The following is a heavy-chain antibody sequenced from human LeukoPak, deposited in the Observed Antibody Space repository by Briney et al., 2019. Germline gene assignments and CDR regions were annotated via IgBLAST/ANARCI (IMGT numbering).Heavy chain of an antibody. CDR3: ARDYGDYGGVDY. CDR2: IYYSGST. J-gene: IGHJ4*02. V-gene: IGHV4-61*01. D-gene: IGHD4-17*01. Sequence: TSETLSLTCTVSGGSVSSGSYYWSWIRQPPGKGLEWIGYIYYSGSTNYNPSLKSRVTISVDTSKNQSSLKLSSVTAADTAVYYCARDYGDYGGVDYWGQGTLVTVSS. CDR1: GGSVSSGSYY.